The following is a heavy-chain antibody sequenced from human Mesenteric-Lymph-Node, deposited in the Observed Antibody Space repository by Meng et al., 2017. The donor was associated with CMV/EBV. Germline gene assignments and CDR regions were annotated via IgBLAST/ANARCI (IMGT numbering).Heavy chain of an antibody. Sequence: QAQLRESGLGLGKPSATLSLNCIVSGVSVTSGAYHWSWIRQSPGKGLEWIGYIYGTGITIYNPSLKSRVTILLETSKNQFSLKLNSVTTADTAVYYCAKSRSSTPGILDDWGQGTLVTVSS. CDR2: IYGTGIT. CDR1: GVSVTSGAYH. J-gene: IGHJ4*02. V-gene: IGHV4-61*08. D-gene: IGHD4-23*01. CDR3: AKSRSSTPGILDD.